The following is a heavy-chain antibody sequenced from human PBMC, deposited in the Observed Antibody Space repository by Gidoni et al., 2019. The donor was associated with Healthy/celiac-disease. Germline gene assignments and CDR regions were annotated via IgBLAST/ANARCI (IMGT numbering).Heavy chain of an antibody. CDR1: GGSFSGYY. D-gene: IGHD4-4*01. Sequence: QVQLQQWGAGLLKPSETLSLTCAVYGGSFSGYYWSWIRQPPGKGLEWIGEINHSGNTNYNPSLKSRVTISVDTSKNQFSLKLSSVTAADTAVYYCARGTTADPWGQGTLVTVSS. CDR2: INHSGNT. CDR3: ARGTTADP. J-gene: IGHJ5*02. V-gene: IGHV4-34*01.